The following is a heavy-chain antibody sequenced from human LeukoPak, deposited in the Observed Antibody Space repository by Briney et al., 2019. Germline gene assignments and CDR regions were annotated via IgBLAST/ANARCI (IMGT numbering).Heavy chain of an antibody. CDR3: ARGRMRNYYDSSGYYQEFDY. CDR1: GYTFTGYY. J-gene: IGHJ4*02. D-gene: IGHD3-22*01. CDR2: MNPNSGNT. V-gene: IGHV1-8*03. Sequence: ASVKVSCKASGYTFTGYYMHWVRQATGQGLEWMGWMNPNSGNTGYAQKFQGRVTITRNTSISTAYMELSSLRSEDTAVYYCARGRMRNYYDSSGYYQEFDYWGQGTLVTVSS.